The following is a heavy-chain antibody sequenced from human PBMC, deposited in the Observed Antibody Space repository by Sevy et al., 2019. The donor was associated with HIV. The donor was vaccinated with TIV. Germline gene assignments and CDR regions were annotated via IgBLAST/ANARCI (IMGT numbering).Heavy chain of an antibody. J-gene: IGHJ6*02. CDR2: IYYSGST. CDR3: ARGTYYYYYGMDV. Sequence: SETLSLTCTVSGGSVSSGSYYWSWIRQPPGKGLEWIGYIYYSGSTNYNPSLKSRVTISVDTSKNQFSLKLSSVTAADTAMYYCARGTYYYYYGMDVWGQGTTVTVSS. CDR1: GGSVSSGSYY. V-gene: IGHV4-61*01. D-gene: IGHD1-1*01.